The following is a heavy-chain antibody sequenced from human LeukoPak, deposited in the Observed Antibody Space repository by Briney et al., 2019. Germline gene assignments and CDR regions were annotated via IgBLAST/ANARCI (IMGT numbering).Heavy chain of an antibody. J-gene: IGHJ4*02. CDR1: GGSISSSSYY. Sequence: PSETLSLTCTVSGGSISSSSYYWGWIRQPPGKGLEWIGSIYYSGSTYYNPSLKSRVTISVDTSKNQFSLKLSSVTAADTAVYYCARDLGYSYVDGYWGQGTLVTVSS. CDR3: ARDLGYSYVDGY. D-gene: IGHD5-18*01. V-gene: IGHV4-39*07. CDR2: IYYSGST.